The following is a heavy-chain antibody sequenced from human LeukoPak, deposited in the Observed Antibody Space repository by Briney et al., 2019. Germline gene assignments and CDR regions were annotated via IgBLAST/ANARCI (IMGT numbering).Heavy chain of an antibody. V-gene: IGHV3-7*01. CDR3: ARLIGDRTIYDY. CDR1: GFTFRTYW. CDR2: INQGGSET. Sequence: GSLRLSCAASGFTFRTYWMSWVRQAPGKGLEWVASINQGGSETYYVESVKGRFTISRDNAMNSFFLQMNSLRAEDTAVYYCARLIGDRTIYDYWGQGTLVTVSS. D-gene: IGHD6-6*01. J-gene: IGHJ4*02.